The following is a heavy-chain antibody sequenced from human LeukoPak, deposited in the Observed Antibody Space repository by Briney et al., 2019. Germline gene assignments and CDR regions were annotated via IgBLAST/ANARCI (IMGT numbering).Heavy chain of an antibody. J-gene: IGHJ4*02. CDR2: IYYSGST. CDR3: AREEREDSSGYYYLKIDY. D-gene: IGHD3-22*01. Sequence: SETLSLTCTVSGGSISSHYWSWIRQPPGKGLEWIGYIYYSGSTNYNPSLKSRVTISVDTSKNQFSLKLSSVTAADTAVYYCAREEREDSSGYYYLKIDYWGQGTLVTVSS. CDR1: GGSISSHY. V-gene: IGHV4-59*11.